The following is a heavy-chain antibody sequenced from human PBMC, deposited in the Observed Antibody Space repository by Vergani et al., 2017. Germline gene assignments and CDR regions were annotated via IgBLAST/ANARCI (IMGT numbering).Heavy chain of an antibody. J-gene: IGHJ4*02. CDR1: GFSFNSYW. D-gene: IGHD3-9*01. V-gene: IGHV3-74*03. CDR2: IKSDGSIT. CDR3: ARDHRVLTGYESLSY. Sequence: DVHLAESGGGFFQPGGSLRLSCSASGFSFNSYWMHWVRQVPGKGLLWVSRIKSDGSITAYADSVKGRFTISRDNAQNTLYLQMNSLRVEDTAVYYCARDHRVLTGYESLSYWGQGTLVTVSS.